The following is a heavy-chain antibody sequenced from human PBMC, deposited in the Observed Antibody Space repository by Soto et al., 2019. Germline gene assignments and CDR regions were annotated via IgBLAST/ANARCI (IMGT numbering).Heavy chain of an antibody. J-gene: IGHJ4*02. D-gene: IGHD3-10*01. CDR3: ARDGAGYYGSGSYSQKYFDY. Sequence: ASVKVSCKASGHTFTTCGITWVRQSPLQGLDWMGWISAYNGYTNYSQKVQGRVTMTTDTSTSTAYMELRSLRSDDTAVYYCARDGAGYYGSGSYSQKYFDYWGQGTLVTVSS. CDR2: ISAYNGYT. V-gene: IGHV1-18*01. CDR1: GHTFTTCG.